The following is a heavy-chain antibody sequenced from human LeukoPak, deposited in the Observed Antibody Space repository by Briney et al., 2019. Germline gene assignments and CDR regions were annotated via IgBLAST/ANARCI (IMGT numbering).Heavy chain of an antibody. V-gene: IGHV3-23*01. Sequence: GGSLRLSCAASGVTFSSYAMSWVRQAPGKGLEWVSAISGSGGSTYYAHSGKGRFTIYRDNSKNTLYLQMNSLGAEDTAVYYCAKVGVWEQLVVPLPHDAFDIWGQGTMVTVSS. CDR3: AKVGVWEQLVVPLPHDAFDI. D-gene: IGHD6-6*01. CDR2: ISGSGGST. J-gene: IGHJ3*02. CDR1: GVTFSSYA.